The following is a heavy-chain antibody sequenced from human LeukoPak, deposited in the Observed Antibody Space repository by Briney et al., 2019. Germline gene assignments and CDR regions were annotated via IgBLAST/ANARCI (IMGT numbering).Heavy chain of an antibody. CDR3: ARAARDSYGYRYYFDY. CDR2: IIPIFGTA. CDR1: GGTFSSYA. J-gene: IGHJ4*02. V-gene: IGHV1-69*05. D-gene: IGHD5-18*01. Sequence: ASVKVSCKASGGTFSSYAISWVRQAPGQGLEWMGGIIPIFGTANYAQKFQGRVTMTRDTSTSTVYMELSSLRSEDTAMYYCARAARDSYGYRYYFDYWGQGTLVTVSS.